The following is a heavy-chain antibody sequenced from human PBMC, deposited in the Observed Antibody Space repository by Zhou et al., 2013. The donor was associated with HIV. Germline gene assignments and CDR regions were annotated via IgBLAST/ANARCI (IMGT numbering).Heavy chain of an antibody. CDR1: GGSISSNSYY. CDR2: IHYSGST. J-gene: IGHJ4*02. Sequence: QLQLQESGPGLVKPSETLSLTCTVSGGSISSNSYYWGWIRQPPGKGLKWIGTIHYSGSTHYSPSLKSRVTISVDTSKNQFSLKLSSVTAADTSVYYCASLSTIAAPFDYWGQGTLVTVSS. V-gene: IGHV4-39*01. D-gene: IGHD6-6*01. CDR3: ASLSTIAAPFDY.